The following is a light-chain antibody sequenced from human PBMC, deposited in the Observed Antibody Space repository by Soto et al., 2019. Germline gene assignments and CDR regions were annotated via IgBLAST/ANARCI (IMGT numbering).Light chain of an antibody. CDR1: QSVSSN. J-gene: IGKJ2*01. CDR3: QQYNNWPPMYT. Sequence: EIVMTQSPATLSVSPGERATLSCSASQSVSSNLAWYQQKPGQAPRLLIYGASTRATGSPARFSGSGSGTEFTLTISSLQSEDFAVYYCQQYNNWPPMYTFGQGTKLEIK. CDR2: GAS. V-gene: IGKV3-15*01.